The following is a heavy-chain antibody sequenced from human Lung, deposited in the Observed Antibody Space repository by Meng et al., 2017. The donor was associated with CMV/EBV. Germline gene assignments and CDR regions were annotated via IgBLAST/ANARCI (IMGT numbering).Heavy chain of an antibody. CDR3: AITYSSSWYFY. V-gene: IGHV4-61*01. CDR2: IYYSGST. Sequence: SETLSLTCTVSGGSVSSGSYYWSWIRQPPGKGLEWIGYIYYSGSTNYNPSLKSRVTISVDTSKNQFSLKLSSVTAADTAVYYCAITYSSSWYFYWGHGTLVTVSS. J-gene: IGHJ1*01. D-gene: IGHD6-13*01. CDR1: GGSVSSGSYY.